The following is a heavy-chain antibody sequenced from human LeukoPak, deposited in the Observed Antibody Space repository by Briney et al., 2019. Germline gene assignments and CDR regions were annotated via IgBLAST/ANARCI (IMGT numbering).Heavy chain of an antibody. Sequence: GGSPRLSCAASRFTFSNYGMHWVRQAPGKGLEWVAVIWYDGSNKYYADSVKGRFTISRDNSKNTLYLQMNSLRAEDTAVYYCARDPGRGYTYGYGFDYWGQGTPVTVSS. CDR1: RFTFSNYG. J-gene: IGHJ4*02. D-gene: IGHD5-18*01. V-gene: IGHV3-33*01. CDR3: ARDPGRGYTYGYGFDY. CDR2: IWYDGSNK.